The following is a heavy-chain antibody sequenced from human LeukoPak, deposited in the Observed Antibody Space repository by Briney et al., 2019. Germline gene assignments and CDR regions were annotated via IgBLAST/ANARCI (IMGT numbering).Heavy chain of an antibody. CDR3: ARDSTVINNWFDP. CDR2: ISSSGSTI. J-gene: IGHJ5*02. V-gene: IGHV3-48*03. D-gene: IGHD4-11*01. CDR1: GFTFSSYE. Sequence: PGGSLRLSCAASGFTFSSYEMNWVRQAPGKGLEWVSYISSSGSTIYYADSVKGRFTISRDNAKNSLYLQMNSLRAEDTAVYYCARDSTVINNWFDPWGQGTLVTVSS.